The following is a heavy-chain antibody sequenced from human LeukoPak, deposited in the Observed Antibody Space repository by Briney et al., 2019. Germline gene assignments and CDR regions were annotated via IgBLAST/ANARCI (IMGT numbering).Heavy chain of an antibody. D-gene: IGHD5-24*01. Sequence: SETLSLTCTVSGGSISSYYWSWMRQPPGKGLEWIGYTYYSGSTNYNPSLKSRVTISVDTSKNQFSLKLSSVTAADTAVYYCARDRGDGYNYLLDYWGQGTLVTVSS. J-gene: IGHJ4*02. CDR3: ARDRGDGYNYLLDY. CDR2: TYYSGST. CDR1: GGSISSYY. V-gene: IGHV4-59*01.